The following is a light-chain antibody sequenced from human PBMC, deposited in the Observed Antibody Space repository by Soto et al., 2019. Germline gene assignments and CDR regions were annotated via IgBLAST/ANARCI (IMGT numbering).Light chain of an antibody. CDR1: QSVSSN. CDR2: GAS. V-gene: IGKV3-15*01. Sequence: EIGMTQSPATLSVSPGERATLSCRASQSVSSNLAWYQQNPGQAPSLLIYGASTRSTGIPARFSGSGSGTDLPLTISRLQSEDVAVYYCQRYNKWPPWTFGQGTKVEIK. CDR3: QRYNKWPPWT. J-gene: IGKJ1*01.